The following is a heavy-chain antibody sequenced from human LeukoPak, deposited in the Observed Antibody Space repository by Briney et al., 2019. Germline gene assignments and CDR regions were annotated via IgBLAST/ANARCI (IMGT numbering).Heavy chain of an antibody. J-gene: IGHJ4*02. Sequence: GGSLRLSCAASGFTFSSYAMRWVRQAPGKGLEWVSAICGSGGSTYYADSVKGRFTISRDNSKNTLYLQMNSLRAEDTAVYYCARLRYRGYSSSWYVAPYFDYWGQGTLVTVSS. CDR3: ARLRYRGYSSSWYVAPYFDY. V-gene: IGHV3-23*01. CDR1: GFTFSSYA. D-gene: IGHD6-13*01. CDR2: ICGSGGST.